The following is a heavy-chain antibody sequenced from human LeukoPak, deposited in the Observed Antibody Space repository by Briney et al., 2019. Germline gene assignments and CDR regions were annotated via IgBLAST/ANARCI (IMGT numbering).Heavy chain of an antibody. Sequence: QPGGSLRLSSAASGFTFSSYWMHWVRQAPGKGLVWVSRINSDGNSTNYADSVKGRFTISRDNAKNTLYLQMNSLRAEDTAVYYCARATVTTFPQDYWGQGTLVTVSS. CDR3: ARATVTTFPQDY. D-gene: IGHD4-17*01. V-gene: IGHV3-74*01. CDR1: GFTFSSYW. J-gene: IGHJ4*02. CDR2: INSDGNST.